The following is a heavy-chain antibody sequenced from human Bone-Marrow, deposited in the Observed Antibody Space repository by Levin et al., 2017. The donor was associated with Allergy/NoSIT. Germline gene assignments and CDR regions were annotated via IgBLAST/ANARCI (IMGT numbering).Heavy chain of an antibody. D-gene: IGHD2-2*01. CDR3: ARDEYSSTYFDH. J-gene: IGHJ4*02. V-gene: IGHV2-70*04. CDR2: IDWDDDK. CDR1: GFSLTTNGLR. Sequence: SGPTLVKPTQTLTLTCTVSGFSLTTNGLRVSWIRQPPGKALEWLARIDWDDDKFYSTSLETRLTISKDTSNNQVVLTMTNMDPVDTATYYCARDEYSSTYFDHWGQGTLVTVSS.